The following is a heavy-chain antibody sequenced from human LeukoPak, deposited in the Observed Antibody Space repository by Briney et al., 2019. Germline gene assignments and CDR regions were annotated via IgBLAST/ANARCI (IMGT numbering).Heavy chain of an antibody. V-gene: IGHV3-23*01. CDR2: IFPRGGEI. J-gene: IGHJ4*02. CDR3: ATYRQVLLPFES. D-gene: IGHD2-8*02. CDR1: GFTFSTFA. Sequence: GRSLRLSCAASGFTFSTFAMVWVRQPPGKGLEWVSSIFPRGGEIQYADYVRGRFTISRDNSKSTLYLQMNSLRAEDTAIYYCATYRQVLLPFESWGQGTLVTVSS.